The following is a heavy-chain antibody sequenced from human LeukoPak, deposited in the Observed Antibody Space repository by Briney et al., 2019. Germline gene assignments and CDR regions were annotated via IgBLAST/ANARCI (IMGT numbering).Heavy chain of an antibody. CDR3: ATDRDNSDWQKRFDS. V-gene: IGHV3-21*01. D-gene: IGHD2-21*02. CDR1: GFTFSSYS. CDR2: ISSSSSYI. Sequence: GGSLRLSCAASGFTFSSYSMNWVRQAPGKGLEWVSSISSSSSYIYYADSVKGRFTISRDNAKNSLHLQMNSLRAEDTAVYYCATDRDNSDWQKRFDSWGQGTLVTVSS. J-gene: IGHJ4*02.